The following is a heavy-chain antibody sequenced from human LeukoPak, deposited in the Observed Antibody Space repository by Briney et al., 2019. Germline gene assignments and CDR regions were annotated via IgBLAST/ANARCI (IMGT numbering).Heavy chain of an antibody. D-gene: IGHD3/OR15-3a*01. J-gene: IGHJ4*02. V-gene: IGHV3-74*01. CDR2: INGDGSST. CDR3: ARDDLPWGYFDY. Sequence: GGSLRLSCAASGFTFSSYWMHWVRQAPGKGLVWVSRINGDGSSTAYADSVKGRFTISRDNAKNSLYLQMNSLRAEDTAIYYCARDDLPWGYFDYWGQGTLVTVSS. CDR1: GFTFSSYW.